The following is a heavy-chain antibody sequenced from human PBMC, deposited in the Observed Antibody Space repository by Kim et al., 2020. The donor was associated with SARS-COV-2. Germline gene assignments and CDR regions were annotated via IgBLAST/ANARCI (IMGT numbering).Heavy chain of an antibody. CDR2: INHSGST. Sequence: SETLSLTCAVYGGSFSGYYWSWIRQPPGKGLEWIGEINHSGSTNYNPSLKSRVTISVDTSKNQFSLKLSSVTAADTAVYYCARAPFRRATIRWFDPWGQGTLVTVSS. D-gene: IGHD5-12*01. CDR3: ARAPFRRATIRWFDP. J-gene: IGHJ5*02. CDR1: GGSFSGYY. V-gene: IGHV4-34*01.